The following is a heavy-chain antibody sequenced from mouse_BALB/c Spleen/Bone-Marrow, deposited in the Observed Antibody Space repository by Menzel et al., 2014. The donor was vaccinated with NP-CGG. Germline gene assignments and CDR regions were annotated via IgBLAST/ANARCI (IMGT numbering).Heavy chain of an antibody. CDR1: GYSFSGYF. CDR3: GRGGTVVTKGSTYWYFDL. J-gene: IGHJ1*01. V-gene: IGHV1-37*01. CDR2: INPYNGES. D-gene: IGHD1-1*01. Sequence: EVQLQESGPDLVKPGASVKISCKASGYSFSGYFMNWVKQSHGKSLEWIGRINPYNGESFYNQKFKGKATLTVDKSSTAAYMDLLSLTSEDSAVYYCGRGGTVVTKGSTYWYFDLWGAGTTVTVSS.